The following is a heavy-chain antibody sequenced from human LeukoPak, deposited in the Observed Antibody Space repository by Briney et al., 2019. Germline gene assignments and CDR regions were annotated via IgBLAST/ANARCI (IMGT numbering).Heavy chain of an antibody. CDR3: ATLRDWTNDAFDI. D-gene: IGHD3/OR15-3a*01. J-gene: IGHJ3*02. CDR2: ISGSGGST. Sequence: GGSLRLSCAASGFTFSSYAMSWVRQAPGKGLEWVSAISGSGGSTYYADSVKGRFTISRDNSKNTVYVQMNNLRAEDTALYYCATLRDWTNDAFDIWGQGTMVTVSS. CDR1: GFTFSSYA. V-gene: IGHV3-23*01.